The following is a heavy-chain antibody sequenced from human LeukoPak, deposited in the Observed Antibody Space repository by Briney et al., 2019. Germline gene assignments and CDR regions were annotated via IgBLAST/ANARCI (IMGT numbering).Heavy chain of an antibody. D-gene: IGHD3-10*01. V-gene: IGHV3-21*01. CDR1: GFTFSSYS. CDR3: ARDHNYYGSGSSHYYYYYMDV. CDR2: ISSSSSYI. J-gene: IGHJ6*03. Sequence: GGSLRLSCAASGFTFSSYSMNWVRQAPGKGLEWVSSISSSSSYIYYADSVKGRFTISRDNAKNSLSLQMNSLRAEDTAVYYCARDHNYYGSGSSHYYYYYMDVWGKGTTVTVSS.